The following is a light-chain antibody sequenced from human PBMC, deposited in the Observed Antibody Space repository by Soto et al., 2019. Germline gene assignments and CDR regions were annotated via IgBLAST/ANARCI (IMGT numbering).Light chain of an antibody. CDR1: QSVGSTY. V-gene: IGKV3-20*01. Sequence: EIVLTQSPGTLSLSPGERATLSCRASQSVGSTYLAWYQQRPGQAPRLLLYGASSRATGIPDRFSGSGSGTDFTLTISRLEPEDFAVYYCQQYGSSSSTFGGGTKVDIK. CDR2: GAS. CDR3: QQYGSSSST. J-gene: IGKJ4*01.